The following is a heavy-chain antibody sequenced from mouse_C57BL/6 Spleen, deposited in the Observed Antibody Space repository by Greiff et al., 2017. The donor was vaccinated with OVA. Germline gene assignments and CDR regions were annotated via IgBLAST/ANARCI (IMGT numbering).Heavy chain of an antibody. CDR1: GYTFTSYW. CDR2: IDPSDSYT. Sequence: VQLQQSGAELVMPGASVKLSCKASGYTFTSYWMHWVKQRPGQGLEWIGEIDPSDSYTNYNQKFKGKSTLTVDKSSSTAYMQLSSLTSEDSAVYYCAGGSHYFDYWGQGTTLTVSS. CDR3: AGGSHYFDY. J-gene: IGHJ2*01. D-gene: IGHD1-1*01. V-gene: IGHV1-69*01.